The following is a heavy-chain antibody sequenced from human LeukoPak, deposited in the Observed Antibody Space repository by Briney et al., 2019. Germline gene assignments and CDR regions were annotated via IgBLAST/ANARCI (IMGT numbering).Heavy chain of an antibody. Sequence: EASVKVSCKASGGTFSSYAISWVRQAPGQGLEWMGGIIPIFGTANYAQKFQGRVTITADESTSTAYMELSSLRSEDTAVYYCARGDGSYYYGSGSYSPLDYWGQGTLVTVSS. D-gene: IGHD3-10*01. CDR2: IIPIFGTA. CDR3: ARGDGSYYYGSGSYSPLDY. CDR1: GGTFSSYA. V-gene: IGHV1-69*13. J-gene: IGHJ4*02.